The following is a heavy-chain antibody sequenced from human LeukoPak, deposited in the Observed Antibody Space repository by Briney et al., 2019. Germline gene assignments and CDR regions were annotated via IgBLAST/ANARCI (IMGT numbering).Heavy chain of an antibody. J-gene: IGHJ3*02. Sequence: SVKVSCKASGGTFSSYAISWVRQAPGQGLEWMGGIIPIFGTANYAQKFQGRVTITADESTSTAYMELSSLRSEDTAVYYCATDRWANGAFDIWGQGTMVTVSS. CDR1: GGTFSSYA. V-gene: IGHV1-69*13. CDR3: ATDRWANGAFDI. D-gene: IGHD3-16*01. CDR2: IIPIFGTA.